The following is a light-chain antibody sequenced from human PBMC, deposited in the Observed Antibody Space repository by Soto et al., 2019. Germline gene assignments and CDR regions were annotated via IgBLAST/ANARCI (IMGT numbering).Light chain of an antibody. V-gene: IGLV2-14*01. Sequence: QSALTQPASVSGSPGQSITISCTGTSSDVGGYHYVSWYQQHPGKSPKLMIYDVSNRPSGVSNRFSGSKSGNTASLTISGLQAEDVADYYCSSYTSSSTLVFGGGTQLTVL. J-gene: IGLJ2*01. CDR3: SSYTSSSTLV. CDR1: SSDVGGYHY. CDR2: DVS.